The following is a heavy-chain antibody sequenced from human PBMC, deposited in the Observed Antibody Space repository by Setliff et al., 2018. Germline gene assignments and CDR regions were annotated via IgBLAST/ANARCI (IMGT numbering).Heavy chain of an antibody. CDR3: LIDSSADYYDNDYFKY. CDR1: GFTFRGFA. J-gene: IGHJ1*01. D-gene: IGHD2-21*02. V-gene: IGHV3-30*02. Sequence: PGGSLRLSCAAYGFTFRGFARHWVRQAPGKGLEWVAFIRHDESYIYYTNSVKGLFTVSRDNSKNTMYLQMNILRPEDTALYYFLIDSSADYYDNDYFKYWGQGALVTVSS. CDR2: IRHDESYI.